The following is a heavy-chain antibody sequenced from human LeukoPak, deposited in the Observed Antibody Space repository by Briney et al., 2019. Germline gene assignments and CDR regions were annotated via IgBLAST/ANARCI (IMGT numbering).Heavy chain of an antibody. Sequence: AGGSLRLSCAASGFAFSSYDMSWVRQAPGKGLEWVSAISGSGGSTYYADSVKGRFTISRDNSKNTLYLQMNSLRAEDTAVYYCAKDQNYYDSSGSTDAFDIWGQGTMVTVSS. CDR3: AKDQNYYDSSGSTDAFDI. V-gene: IGHV3-23*01. CDR2: ISGSGGST. J-gene: IGHJ3*02. D-gene: IGHD3-22*01. CDR1: GFAFSSYD.